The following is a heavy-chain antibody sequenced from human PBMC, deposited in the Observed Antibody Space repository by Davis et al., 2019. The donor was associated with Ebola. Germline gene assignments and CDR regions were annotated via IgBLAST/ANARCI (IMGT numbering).Heavy chain of an antibody. Sequence: ETLSLTCDVSGGSISSSNWWRWVRQAPGKGLEWVSVIYSGGSTYYADSVKGRFTISRDNSKNTLYLQMNSLRAEDTAVYYCAGWSTAYYYGMDVWGQGTTVTVSS. CDR1: GGSISSSNW. D-gene: IGHD2-8*02. J-gene: IGHJ6*02. CDR2: IYSGGST. V-gene: IGHV3-53*01. CDR3: AGWSTAYYYGMDV.